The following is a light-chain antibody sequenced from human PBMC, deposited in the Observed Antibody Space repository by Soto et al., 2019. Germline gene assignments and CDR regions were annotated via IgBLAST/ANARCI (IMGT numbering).Light chain of an antibody. CDR3: QQHNNYST. Sequence: DIQMTQSPSTLSSSLGDRVTITCRASQSVSSWLAWYQQKPGKAPKLLIYDASSLESGVPSRFSGSGSGTEFTLTISSLQPDDFATYYCQQHNNYSTFGQGTKLEIK. CDR2: DAS. V-gene: IGKV1-5*01. CDR1: QSVSSW. J-gene: IGKJ2*01.